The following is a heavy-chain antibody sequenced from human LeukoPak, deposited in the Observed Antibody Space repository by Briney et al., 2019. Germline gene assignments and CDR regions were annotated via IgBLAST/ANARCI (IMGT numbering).Heavy chain of an antibody. CDR3: AIVRTVAGTRSYFDY. CDR1: GYTFTSYY. Sequence: ASVKVSCKASGYTFTSYYMHWVRQAPGQGLEWMGIINPSGGSTSYAQKFQGRVTMTRDTSTSTVYMELSSLRSEDTAVYYCAIVRTVAGTRSYFDYWGQGTLVTVSS. CDR2: INPSGGST. J-gene: IGHJ4*02. V-gene: IGHV1-46*01. D-gene: IGHD6-19*01.